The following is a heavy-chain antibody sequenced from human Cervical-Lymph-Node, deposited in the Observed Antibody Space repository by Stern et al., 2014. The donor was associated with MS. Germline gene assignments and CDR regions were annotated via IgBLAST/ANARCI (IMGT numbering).Heavy chain of an antibody. V-gene: IGHV1-69*01. CDR1: GGTFSSYA. J-gene: IGHJ6*02. Sequence: MQLVESGAEVKKPGSSVTVSCKASGGTFSSYAISWVRQAPGQGLEWMGGIIPIFGTANYSQKFQGRVTITADESTSTAYMELSSLRSEDTAVYYGARVMGGSSGWYHYYYGMDVWGQGTTVTVSS. D-gene: IGHD6-19*01. CDR3: ARVMGGSSGWYHYYYGMDV. CDR2: IIPIFGTA.